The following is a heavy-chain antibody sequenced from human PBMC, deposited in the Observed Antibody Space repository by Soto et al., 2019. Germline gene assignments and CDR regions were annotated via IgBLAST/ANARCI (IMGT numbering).Heavy chain of an antibody. Sequence: SQTLSLTCGISGDSVSSDRAAWHWIRQSPSRGLEWLGRTYFRSRWYSDYAISVKSRMTISADTSKNRFSLQLNSVTPDDTATYYCVRDNIVAGMDLFDYWGRGTLVTVSS. CDR2: TYFRSRWYS. V-gene: IGHV6-1*01. CDR3: VRDNIVAGMDLFDY. D-gene: IGHD5-12*01. CDR1: GDSVSSDRAA. J-gene: IGHJ4*02.